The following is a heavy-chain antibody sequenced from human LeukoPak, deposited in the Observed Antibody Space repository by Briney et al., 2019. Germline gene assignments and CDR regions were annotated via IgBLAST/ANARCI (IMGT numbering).Heavy chain of an antibody. V-gene: IGHV3-23*01. D-gene: IGHD3-3*01. CDR2: ISGSGGST. CDR3: ASTYYDFWSGHRLDY. J-gene: IGHJ4*02. Sequence: PGGSLRLSCAASGFTFSSYAMSWVRQAPGKGLEWVSAISGSGGSTYYADSVKGRFTISRDNSKNTLYLQMNSLRAEDTAVYYCASTYYDFWSGHRLDYWGQGTLVTVSS. CDR1: GFTFSSYA.